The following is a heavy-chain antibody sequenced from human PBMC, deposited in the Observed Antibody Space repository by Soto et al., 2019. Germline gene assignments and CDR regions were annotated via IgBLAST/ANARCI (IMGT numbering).Heavy chain of an antibody. J-gene: IGHJ6*02. V-gene: IGHV1-46*01. Sequence: QVQLVQSGAEVKKPGASVKVSCKASGYTFTSYYMHWVRQAPGQGLEWMGIINPSGGSTSYAQKFQGRVTMTRDTSTSTVYMELSSLRSEDTAVYYCARDRDTAMAITFYYYYYYGMDVWGQGTTVTVSS. CDR1: GYTFTSYY. D-gene: IGHD5-18*01. CDR2: INPSGGST. CDR3: ARDRDTAMAITFYYYYYYGMDV.